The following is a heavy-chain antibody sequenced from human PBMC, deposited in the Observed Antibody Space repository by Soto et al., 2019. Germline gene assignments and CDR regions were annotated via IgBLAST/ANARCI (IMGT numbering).Heavy chain of an antibody. CDR2: IIPIFSSR. Sequence: QVQLVQSGAEVKKPGSSVKVSCKTSRDTFNKYAFNWVRQAPGQGLEWMGWIIPIFSSRNYAEKFQGRVTSPADDSTSTAYMELRSLRFEDTAVYYCARGETYLGVWGQGTTVTVSS. D-gene: IGHD3-16*01. CDR1: RDTFNKYA. V-gene: IGHV1-69*01. J-gene: IGHJ6*02. CDR3: ARGETYLGV.